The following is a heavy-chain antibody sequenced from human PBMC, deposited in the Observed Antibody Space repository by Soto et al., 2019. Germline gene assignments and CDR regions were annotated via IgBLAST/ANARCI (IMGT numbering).Heavy chain of an antibody. CDR1: GYTFTSYG. V-gene: IGHV1-18*01. D-gene: IGHD3-22*01. Sequence: ASVKVYCKASGYTFTSYGISWVRQAPGQGLEWMGWISAYNGNTNYAQKLQGRVTMTTDTSTSTAYMELRSLRSDDTAVYYCARDQEEYYYDSSGYYSNWFDPWGQGTLVTVSS. CDR2: ISAYNGNT. CDR3: ARDQEEYYYDSSGYYSNWFDP. J-gene: IGHJ5*02.